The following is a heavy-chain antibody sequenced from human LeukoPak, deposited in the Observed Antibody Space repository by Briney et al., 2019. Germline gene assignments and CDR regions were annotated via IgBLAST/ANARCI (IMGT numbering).Heavy chain of an antibody. CDR2: IYYSGST. Sequence: PSETLSLTCTVSGGSISSSSYYWGWIRQPPGKGLEWIGSIYYSGSTYYNPFLKSRVTISVDTSKNQFSLKLSSVTAADTAVYYCARLARRHYYDSSGYFSWGQGTLVTVSS. CDR1: GGSISSSSYY. CDR3: ARLARRHYYDSSGYFS. V-gene: IGHV4-39*01. D-gene: IGHD3-22*01. J-gene: IGHJ5*02.